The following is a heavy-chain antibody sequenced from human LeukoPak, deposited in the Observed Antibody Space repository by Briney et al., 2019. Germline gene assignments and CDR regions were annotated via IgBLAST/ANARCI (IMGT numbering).Heavy chain of an antibody. Sequence: ASVTVSFTSSGYTFTVYYMHWVRAAPGQGIEWMGWINPNSGGTNYAQKFQGRVTMTRDTSISTAYMELSRLRSDDTAVYYCAREGGSCFDYWGQGTLVTVSS. D-gene: IGHD2-15*01. V-gene: IGHV1-2*02. CDR2: INPNSGGT. CDR3: AREGGSCFDY. CDR1: GYTFTVYY. J-gene: IGHJ4*02.